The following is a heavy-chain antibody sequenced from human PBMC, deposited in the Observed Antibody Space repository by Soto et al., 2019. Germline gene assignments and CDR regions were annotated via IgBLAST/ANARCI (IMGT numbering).Heavy chain of an antibody. Sequence: ASVKVSCKASGGTFSSYAISWVRQAPGQGLEWMGGIIPIFGTANYAQKFQGRVTITRDTSASTAYMDLSSLRSEDTAIYYCARAISGYVTWGQGTLVTVSS. CDR1: GGTFSSYA. D-gene: IGHD5-12*01. CDR3: ARAISGYVT. CDR2: IIPIFGTA. V-gene: IGHV1-69*05. J-gene: IGHJ5*02.